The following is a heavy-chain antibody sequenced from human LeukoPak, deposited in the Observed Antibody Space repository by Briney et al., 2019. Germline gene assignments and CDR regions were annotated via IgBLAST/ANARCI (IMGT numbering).Heavy chain of an antibody. J-gene: IGHJ4*02. CDR3: ARHVPAVAGRPIDY. D-gene: IGHD6-19*01. CDR2: IYYSGRT. V-gene: IGHV4-59*08. Sequence: SETLSLTCTVSGGSISSYYWSWIRQPPGKGLEWIGYIYYSGRTNYNLSLKSRVTISVDTSKNQFSLKLSSVTAADTDVYYCARHVPAVAGRPIDYWGQGTLVTVSS. CDR1: GGSISSYY.